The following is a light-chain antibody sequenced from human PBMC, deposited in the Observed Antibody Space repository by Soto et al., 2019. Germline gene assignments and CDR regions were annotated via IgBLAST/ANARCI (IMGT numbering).Light chain of an antibody. CDR1: QSVSSN. J-gene: IGKJ4*01. CDR3: QQYHNLPPLP. Sequence: EILMTQSLATLSVSPGERATLSCRASQSVSSNVAWYQKKSGQAPRLLIYGASTRATGIPARFSGSGFGPEFTLTISRLHAEDFAGDYCQQYHNLPPLPCGGGTKVQIQ. V-gene: IGKV3-15*01. CDR2: GAS.